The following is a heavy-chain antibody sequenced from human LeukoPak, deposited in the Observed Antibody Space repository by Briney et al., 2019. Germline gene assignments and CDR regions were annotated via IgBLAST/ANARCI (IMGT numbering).Heavy chain of an antibody. V-gene: IGHV3-30*04. CDR2: ISYDGSNK. J-gene: IGHJ4*02. CDR1: GFTFSSYA. CDR3: ARGDSSGWYYFDY. D-gene: IGHD6-19*01. Sequence: GGSLRLSCAASGFTFSSYAMHWVRQAPGKGPEWVAVISYDGSNKYYADSVKGRFTISRDNSKNTLYLQMNSLRAEDTAVYYCARGDSSGWYYFDYWGQGTLVTVSS.